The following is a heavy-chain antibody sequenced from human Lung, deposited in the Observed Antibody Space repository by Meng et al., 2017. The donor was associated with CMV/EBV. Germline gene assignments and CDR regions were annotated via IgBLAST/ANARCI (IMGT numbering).Heavy chain of an antibody. D-gene: IGHD6-19*01. CDR3: ASFPPPGKQWLVTDY. J-gene: IGHJ4*02. Sequence: GLLEESGPGLVKPSGPLSRTCAVSGGSIRRSNWWSWLRQPPGKGLEWIGQIYHSGSTNYNPSLKSRVTISVDKSKNQFSLKLSSVTAADMAVYYCASFPPPGKQWLVTDYWGQGTLVTVSS. CDR2: IYHSGST. V-gene: IGHV4-4*02. CDR1: GGSIRRSNW.